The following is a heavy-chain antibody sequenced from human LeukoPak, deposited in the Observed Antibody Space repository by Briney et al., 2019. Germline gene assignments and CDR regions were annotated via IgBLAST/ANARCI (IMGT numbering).Heavy chain of an antibody. CDR2: IYSGGAT. CDR3: ARLHYDVLTGPFDY. V-gene: IGHV3-66*04. CDR1: GITVSTNY. J-gene: IGHJ4*02. Sequence: GGSLRLSCAASGITVSTNYMSWVRQAPGKGLEWVSIIYSGGATFYADSVKGRFTIPRGNCKNTLWLQMNSLRAEDTAVYYCARLHYDVLTGPFDYWGQGTLVTVSS. D-gene: IGHD3-9*01.